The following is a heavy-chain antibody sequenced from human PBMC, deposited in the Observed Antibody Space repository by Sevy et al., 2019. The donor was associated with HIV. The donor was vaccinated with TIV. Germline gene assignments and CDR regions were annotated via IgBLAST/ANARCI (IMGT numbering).Heavy chain of an antibody. CDR1: EFTFSSYA. J-gene: IGHJ6*02. D-gene: IGHD2-15*01. Sequence: GGSLRLSCAASEFTFSSYAMSWVRQAPGKGLEWVSSVSGSGRYTYYADSVEGRFTISRDNSKNSLYVQMNSLRADDTAVYFCAKGYCSGGSCPRDYYYYGMDVWGQGTTVTVSS. CDR3: AKGYCSGGSCPRDYYYYGMDV. V-gene: IGHV3-23*01. CDR2: VSGSGRYT.